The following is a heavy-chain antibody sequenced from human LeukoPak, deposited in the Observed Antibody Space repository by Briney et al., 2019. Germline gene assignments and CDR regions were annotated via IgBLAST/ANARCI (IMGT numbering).Heavy chain of an antibody. CDR2: IYYSGST. Sequence: KPSETLSLTCTVSGGSISSSSYYWGWIRQPPGKGLEWIGSIYYSGSTYYNPSLKSRVTISVDTSKNQFSLKLSSVTAADTAVYYCARTTGRYCSSTSCYQAMFDPWGQGTLVTVSS. CDR3: ARTTGRYCSSTSCYQAMFDP. D-gene: IGHD2-2*01. J-gene: IGHJ5*02. CDR1: GGSISSSSYY. V-gene: IGHV4-39*01.